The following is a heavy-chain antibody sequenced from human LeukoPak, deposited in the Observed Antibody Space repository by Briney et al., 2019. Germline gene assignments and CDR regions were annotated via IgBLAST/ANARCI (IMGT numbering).Heavy chain of an antibody. CDR2: TYYRSKWYN. Sequence: SQTLSLTCAISGDSVSSNSAAWNWIRQSPSRGLEWLGRTYYRSKWYNDYAVSVKSRITINPDTSKNQSSLQLNSVTPEDTAVYYCARAHYDILTGYFPFDYWGQGTLVTVSS. V-gene: IGHV6-1*01. CDR1: GDSVSSNSAA. CDR3: ARAHYDILTGYFPFDY. D-gene: IGHD3-9*01. J-gene: IGHJ4*02.